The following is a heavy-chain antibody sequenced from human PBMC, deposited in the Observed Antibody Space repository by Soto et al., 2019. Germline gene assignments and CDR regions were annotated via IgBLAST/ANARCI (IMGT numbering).Heavy chain of an antibody. V-gene: IGHV3-7*01. J-gene: IGHJ3*02. Sequence: EVQLVESGGGLVQPGESLRLSCAASGFTLSGYWMNWVRQAPGKGLEWVANIKQDGSEKHYVDSVKGRFTISRDNAKNALCLQMSGLRVADTAVYYCLITTSCFGIWGHGIMV. CDR2: IKQDGSEK. D-gene: IGHD3-22*01. CDR1: GFTLSGYW. CDR3: LITTSCFGI.